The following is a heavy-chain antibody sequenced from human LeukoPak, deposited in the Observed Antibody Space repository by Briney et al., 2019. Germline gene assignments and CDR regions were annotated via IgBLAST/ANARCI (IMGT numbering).Heavy chain of an antibody. J-gene: IGHJ4*02. CDR2: INPKNGAT. CDR3: ARDYTSGVSYFDS. CDR1: AYTFSDYY. Sequence: GASVTVSCKSAAYTFSDYYIDWLRQAPGQGLEWMGWINPKNGATTYSKQFEDRVTLTRDSSISTAYMELRRLTFDDTAIYFCARDYTSGVSYFDSWGQGTLVTVSS. V-gene: IGHV1-2*02. D-gene: IGHD2-8*01.